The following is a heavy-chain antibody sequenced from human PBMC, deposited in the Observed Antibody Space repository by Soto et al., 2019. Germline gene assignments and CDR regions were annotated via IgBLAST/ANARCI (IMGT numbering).Heavy chain of an antibody. J-gene: IGHJ4*01. CDR3: ARVAYGNGWIFDY. CDR2: IKQDGSEK. Sequence: GSLRLSCAASGFTFSSYWMSWVRQASGKGLEWVANIKQDGSEKYYVDSVKGRFTLSRDNAKNSLQLQMSSLRDEDTAIYFCARVAYGNGWIFDYWGQGTLVTVS. V-gene: IGHV3-7*01. D-gene: IGHD6-19*01. CDR1: GFTFSSYW.